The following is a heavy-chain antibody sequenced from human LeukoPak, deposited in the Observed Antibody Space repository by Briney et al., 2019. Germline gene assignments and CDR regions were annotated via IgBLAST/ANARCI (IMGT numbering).Heavy chain of an antibody. D-gene: IGHD2-15*01. CDR1: GFAFSTYS. J-gene: IGHJ4*02. V-gene: IGHV3-21*01. CDR2: ISSTSTYM. Sequence: GGSLRLSCAASGFAFSTYSMSWVRQAPGKGLEWVSSISSTSTYMYYADSVQGRFAISRDNAKNSLYLQMNRLRAEDTAVYYCARETPRIRYFDSWGQGTLVTVSS. CDR3: ARETPRIRYFDS.